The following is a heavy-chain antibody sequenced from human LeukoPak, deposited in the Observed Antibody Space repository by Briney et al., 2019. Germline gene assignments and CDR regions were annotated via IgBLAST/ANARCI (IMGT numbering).Heavy chain of an antibody. CDR1: GYTFTGYY. D-gene: IGHD6-19*01. J-gene: IGHJ4*02. CDR3: ARDSRQGGCNVFDY. V-gene: IGHV1-2*02. Sequence: ASVKVSCKASGYTFTGYYMHWVRPAPGQGLEWMGWINPNSGDTNYAQRFQGRVTLTTDTSINTGYMELSSPRSDDTAVYYCARDSRQGGCNVFDYWGQGTLVTVSS. CDR2: INPNSGDT.